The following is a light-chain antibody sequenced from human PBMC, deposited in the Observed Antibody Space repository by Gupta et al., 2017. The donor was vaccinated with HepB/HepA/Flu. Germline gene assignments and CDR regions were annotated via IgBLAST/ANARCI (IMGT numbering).Light chain of an antibody. Sequence: QTVVTQEPSFSVSPGGTVTLTCGLSSGSVSTSYYPSWYQQTPGQAPRTLIYSTNTRSSGVPDRFSGSILGNKAALTXTXAQADDXCDYYCVLYMGSGIWVFGGGTKLTVL. CDR3: VLYMGSGIWV. V-gene: IGLV8-61*01. CDR2: STN. J-gene: IGLJ3*02. CDR1: SGSVSTSYY.